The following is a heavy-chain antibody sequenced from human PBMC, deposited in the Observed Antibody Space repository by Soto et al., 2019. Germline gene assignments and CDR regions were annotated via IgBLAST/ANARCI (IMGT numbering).Heavy chain of an antibody. CDR2: ISGSGGST. CDR1: GFTFSSYA. J-gene: IGHJ5*02. Sequence: LSCAASGFTFSSYAMSWVRQAPGKGLEWVSAISGSGGSTYYADSVKGRFTISRDNSKNTLYLQMNSLRAEDTAVYYCANRHSSGWHHWGQGTLVTVSS. CDR3: ANRHSSGWHH. D-gene: IGHD6-19*01. V-gene: IGHV3-23*01.